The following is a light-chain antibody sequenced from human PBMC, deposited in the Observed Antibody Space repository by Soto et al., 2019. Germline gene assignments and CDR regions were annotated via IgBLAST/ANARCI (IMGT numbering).Light chain of an antibody. Sequence: DIQMTQSPSTLSASVGDRVTITCRASQSISSWLAWYQQKPGTAPKLLIYKASSLQSGVPSRFSGSGSGTEFXXTISSLQPDDFATYYCQQYSSYPYTFGQGTKLEIK. V-gene: IGKV1-5*03. J-gene: IGKJ2*01. CDR3: QQYSSYPYT. CDR1: QSISSW. CDR2: KAS.